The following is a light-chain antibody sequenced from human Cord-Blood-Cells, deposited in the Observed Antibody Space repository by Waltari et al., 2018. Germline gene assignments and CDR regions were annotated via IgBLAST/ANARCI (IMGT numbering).Light chain of an antibody. J-gene: IGKJ4*01. CDR2: DAS. V-gene: IGKV1-5*01. CDR3: QQYNSYLT. Sequence: DIQMTQSPSTLSASVGDRVTITCRASQRISSWLAWYQQKPGKAPKLLIYDASSLESGGPSRFSGSGSGTEFTLTISSLQPDDFATYYCQQYNSYLTFGGGTKVEIK. CDR1: QRISSW.